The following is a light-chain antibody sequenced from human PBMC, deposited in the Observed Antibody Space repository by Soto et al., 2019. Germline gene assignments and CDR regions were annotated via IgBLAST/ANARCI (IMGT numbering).Light chain of an antibody. CDR1: QSINSN. Sequence: EIVLTQSPATLSVSPGERATLSCRASQSINSNLTWYQQKPGQSPRLLIYGASTRAAGIPARFSGSGSGTDFTLTISSLQSEDFAVYYCQLYGGSHMFSFGQGTKLQIK. CDR3: QLYGGSHMFS. V-gene: IGKV3-15*01. J-gene: IGKJ2*01. CDR2: GAS.